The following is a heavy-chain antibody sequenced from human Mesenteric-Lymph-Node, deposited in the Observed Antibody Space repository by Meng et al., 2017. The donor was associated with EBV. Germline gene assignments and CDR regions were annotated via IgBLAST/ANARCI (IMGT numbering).Heavy chain of an antibody. CDR2: MYYSGIT. J-gene: IGHJ4*02. V-gene: IGHV4-39*07. D-gene: IGHD6-19*01. CDR1: GGSITSDYYY. CDR3: AIGYSSGWCVY. Sequence: QVQLQESGPGLVQPSETLSLTCSVSGGSITSDYYYWGWIRQPPGKGLEWIGSMYYSGITYYNSSLKSRVTISADTSKNQFSLKLSSVTAADTAVYDCAIGYSSGWCVYWGQGTLVTVSS.